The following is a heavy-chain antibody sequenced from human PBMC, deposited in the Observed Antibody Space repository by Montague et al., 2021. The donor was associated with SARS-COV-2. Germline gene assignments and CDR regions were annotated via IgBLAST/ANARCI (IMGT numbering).Heavy chain of an antibody. Sequence: SETLSLTCTVSGGSISTYYYWGWIRQPPGKGLEWIGSIYYGGSTYYNPSLKGRVTISVDTSMNHFSLKLSSVTAADTAVYYCARDQGVYCSGGSCYNFDYWGQGTLVTVSS. J-gene: IGHJ4*02. V-gene: IGHV4-39*02. CDR1: GGSISTYYY. CDR3: ARDQGVYCSGGSCYNFDY. CDR2: IYYGGST. D-gene: IGHD2-15*01.